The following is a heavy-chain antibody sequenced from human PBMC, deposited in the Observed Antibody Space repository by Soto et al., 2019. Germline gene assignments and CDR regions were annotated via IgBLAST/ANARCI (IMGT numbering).Heavy chain of an antibody. CDR1: GFTFRSCA. CDR3: AKGRSYYYYYGVDV. CDR2: IIDSGGST. V-gene: IGHV3-23*01. J-gene: IGHJ6*02. Sequence: EVQLLESGGGLVQPGGSLRLSGAAPGFTFRSCALGWVRQAPGKGLEWVSDIIDSGGSTYYADSVKGRFTISRDNSKSTLYLQMNSLRAEDTALYYCAKGRSYYYYYGVDVWGQGTTVTVSS.